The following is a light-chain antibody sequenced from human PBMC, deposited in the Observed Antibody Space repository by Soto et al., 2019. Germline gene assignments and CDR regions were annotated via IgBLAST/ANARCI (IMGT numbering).Light chain of an antibody. Sequence: DIQMTQSPSSVSASVGDRVTITCRASQGISNSLAWFQQKPGEAPRLLIYSASSLHSVVPSRFSGSGSGTDFTLTIDSLQPEDFAVYYCRQGNSFPLTFGGGTKVEIK. CDR1: QGISNS. CDR3: RQGNSFPLT. J-gene: IGKJ4*01. CDR2: SAS. V-gene: IGKV1-12*01.